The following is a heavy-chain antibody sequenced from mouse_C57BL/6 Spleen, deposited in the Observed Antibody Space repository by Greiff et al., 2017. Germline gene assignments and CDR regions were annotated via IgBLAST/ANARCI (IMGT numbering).Heavy chain of an antibody. D-gene: IGHD2-3*01. CDR3: ARIYESPHWYFDV. CDR1: GYAFSSYW. V-gene: IGHV1-80*01. J-gene: IGHJ1*03. Sequence: QVQLQQSGAELVKPGASVKISCKASGYAFSSYWMNWVKQRPGKGLEWIGQIYPGDGDTNYNGKFKGKATLTADKSSSTAYMQLSSLTSEDSAVYFCARIYESPHWYFDVWGTGTTVTVSS. CDR2: IYPGDGDT.